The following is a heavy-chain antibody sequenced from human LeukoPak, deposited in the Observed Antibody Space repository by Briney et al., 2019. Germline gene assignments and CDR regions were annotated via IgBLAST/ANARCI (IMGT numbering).Heavy chain of an antibody. Sequence: GGSLRLSCAASGFTVSSNYMSWVRQAPGKGLEWVSVISSGGSTYYADSVKGRFTISRDNSKNTLYLQMNSLRAEDTAVYYCATGRDGYNFVYWGQGTLVTVSS. V-gene: IGHV3-66*01. J-gene: IGHJ4*02. CDR3: ATGRDGYNFVY. D-gene: IGHD5-24*01. CDR1: GFTVSSNY. CDR2: ISSGGST.